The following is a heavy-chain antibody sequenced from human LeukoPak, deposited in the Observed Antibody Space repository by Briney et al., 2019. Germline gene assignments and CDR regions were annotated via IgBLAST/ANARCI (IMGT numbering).Heavy chain of an antibody. Sequence: GESLKISCKGSGYSFINFWIAWVRQMPGKRLEWMGIIYPGDSDTRYSPSFQGQVTIPADKSITTAYLQWSSLKASDTAMYYCARLRSSSGSPWDYWGQGTLVTVSS. D-gene: IGHD2-15*01. CDR3: ARLRSSSGSPWDY. CDR1: GYSFINFW. CDR2: IYPGDSDT. V-gene: IGHV5-51*01. J-gene: IGHJ4*02.